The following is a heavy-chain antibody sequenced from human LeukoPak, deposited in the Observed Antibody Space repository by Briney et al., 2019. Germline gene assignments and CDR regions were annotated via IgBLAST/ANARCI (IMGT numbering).Heavy chain of an antibody. V-gene: IGHV3-64*05. CDR3: VKGLDYSSSQMDS. J-gene: IGHJ4*02. Sequence: GGSLRLSCAASGFTVSSNYMSWVRQAPGKGLEYVSSINTNGANTYYADSVKGRFTISRDNSRNTVYVQMNSLTPEDTAVYYCVKGLDYSSSQMDSWGQGTLVTVSS. CDR2: INTNGANT. D-gene: IGHD6-6*01. CDR1: GFTVSSNY.